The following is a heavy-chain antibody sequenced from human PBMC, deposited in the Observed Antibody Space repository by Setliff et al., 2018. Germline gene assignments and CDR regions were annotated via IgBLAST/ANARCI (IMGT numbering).Heavy chain of an antibody. J-gene: IGHJ6*03. CDR2: VFFNGAA. CDR3: ARLKYYNSGTYWGNWDYYSNMDV. V-gene: IGHV4-61*01. Sequence: SETLSLTCTVSGGSISGTSTETYLWSWIRQPPGKGLEFIGYVFFNGAAKYDPSLKSRVAISVDTSKEQFSLKLSSVTAADTAVYYCARLKYYNSGTYWGNWDYYSNMDVWGKGTTVTVSS. D-gene: IGHD3-22*01. CDR1: GGSISGTSTETYL.